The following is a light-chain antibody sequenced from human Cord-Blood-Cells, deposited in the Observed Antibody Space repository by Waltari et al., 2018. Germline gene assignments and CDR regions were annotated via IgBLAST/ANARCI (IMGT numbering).Light chain of an antibody. CDR2: LGS. Sequence: DIVMTQYPPSLTVTPGEPASISCSASQSLLHSNGYNYLDWYLQKPGQSPQLLIYLGSNRASGVPDRFSGSGSGTDFTLKISRVEAEDVGVYYCMQALQTPFTFGPGTKVDIK. J-gene: IGKJ3*01. V-gene: IGKV2-28*01. CDR1: QSLLHSNGYNY. CDR3: MQALQTPFT.